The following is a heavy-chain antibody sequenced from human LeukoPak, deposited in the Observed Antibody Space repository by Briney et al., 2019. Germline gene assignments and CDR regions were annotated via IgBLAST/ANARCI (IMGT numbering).Heavy chain of an antibody. CDR3: GTDNGRGDEVYFDY. V-gene: IGHV1-2*02. D-gene: IGHD3-10*01. CDR1: GYTFIGYY. J-gene: IGHJ4*02. CDR2: INPKSGDK. Sequence: ASVKVSCKASGYTFIGYYMHWVRQAPGQRREWMGWINPKSGDKNYAQKFQGRVILTLHTYINTACMELNKLRYDDTAVHFCGTDNGRGDEVYFDYWGQGTLVPVAS.